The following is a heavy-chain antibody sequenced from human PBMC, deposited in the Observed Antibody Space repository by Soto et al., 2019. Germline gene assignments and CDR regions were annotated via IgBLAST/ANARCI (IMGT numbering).Heavy chain of an antibody. D-gene: IGHD3-16*01. CDR1: GYTFTSCG. CDR3: ARQNAGGPFDY. V-gene: IGHV1-18*01. J-gene: IGHJ4*02. Sequence: ASVEVSCKASGYTFTSCGISWVRQAPGQGLEWMGWISAYNGNTNYAQKLQGRVTMTTNTSTSTAYMELRSLRSDDTAVYYCARQNAGGPFDYWGQGTLVTVSS. CDR2: ISAYNGNT.